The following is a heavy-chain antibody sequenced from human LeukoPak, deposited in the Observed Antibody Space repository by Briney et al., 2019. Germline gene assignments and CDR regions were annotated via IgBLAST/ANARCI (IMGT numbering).Heavy chain of an antibody. CDR1: GGSINNYY. D-gene: IGHD6-19*01. V-gene: IGHV4-4*07. J-gene: IGHJ4*02. Sequence: SETLSLTCTVSGGSINNYYWSWIRQPAGKGLEWIGRIYSSGSTNYNPSLKSRVTVSVDTSKNLFSLKLSSVTAADTAVYYCARDPSAVAGFFDYWGQGTLATVSS. CDR2: IYSSGST. CDR3: ARDPSAVAGFFDY.